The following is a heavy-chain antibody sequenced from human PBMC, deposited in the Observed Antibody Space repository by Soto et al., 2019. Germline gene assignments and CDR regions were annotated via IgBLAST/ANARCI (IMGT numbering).Heavy chain of an antibody. CDR1: AGSISSSGYY. CDR2: ISFKGTP. Sequence: QLHLQESGPGLVKPSQTLSLTCTVSAGSISSSGYYWGWIRQPPGKGLEWIGTISFKGTPHYNPSLNSRVTISADTSKNQFSLNLSTVTAADTAVYYCARSTFWFYHETGGYYGFDSWGQGILVTVSS. CDR3: ARSTFWFYHETGGYYGFDS. D-gene: IGHD3-22*01. V-gene: IGHV4-39*01. J-gene: IGHJ4*02.